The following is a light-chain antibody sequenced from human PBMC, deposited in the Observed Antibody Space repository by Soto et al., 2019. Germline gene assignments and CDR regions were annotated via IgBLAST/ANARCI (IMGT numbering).Light chain of an antibody. CDR3: SSYTSSSTYV. CDR1: SSDVGGYDY. J-gene: IGLJ1*01. CDR2: DVT. Sequence: QSALTQPASVSGSPVQSVTMSCTGTSSDVGGYDYVSWYQHHPGKAPKLVIYDVTYRPSGVSDRFSGSKSANTASLTISGLQAEDEADYYCSSYTSSSTYVFGTGTKVTVL. V-gene: IGLV2-14*01.